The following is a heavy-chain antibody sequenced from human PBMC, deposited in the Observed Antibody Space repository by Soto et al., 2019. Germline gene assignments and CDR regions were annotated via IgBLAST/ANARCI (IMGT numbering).Heavy chain of an antibody. CDR2: ISSSSGST. J-gene: IGHJ4*02. CDR3: ATRLPQWLAMDY. V-gene: IGHV3-48*02. D-gene: IGHD6-19*01. Sequence: GGSLRLSCAASGFTFSDYNMNWVRQAPGRGLEWVSYISSSSGSTYYADSVKGRFTISRDNAKNSLYLQMNSLTDADTAVYYCATRLPQWLAMDYWGQGTLVTVSS. CDR1: GFTFSDYN.